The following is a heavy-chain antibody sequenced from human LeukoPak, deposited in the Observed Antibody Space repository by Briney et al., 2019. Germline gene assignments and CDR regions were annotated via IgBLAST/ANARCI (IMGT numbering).Heavy chain of an antibody. CDR1: GFTFSSYG. J-gene: IGHJ4*02. D-gene: IGHD5-18*01. V-gene: IGHV3-30*18. CDR3: AKAGDSYGYEGFDY. Sequence: PGRSLRLSCAASGFTFSSYGMHWVRQAPGKGLEWVAVISYDGSNKYYADSVKGRFTISRDNPKNTLYLQMNSLRAEDTAVYYCAKAGDSYGYEGFDYWGQGTLVTVSS. CDR2: ISYDGSNK.